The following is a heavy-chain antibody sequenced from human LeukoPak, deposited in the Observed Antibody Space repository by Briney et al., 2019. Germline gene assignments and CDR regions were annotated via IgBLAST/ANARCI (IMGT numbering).Heavy chain of an antibody. D-gene: IGHD2-21*01. CDR1: GFTLSTYA. V-gene: IGHV3-23*01. CDR3: ARAPVTSCRGAYCYPFDY. Sequence: GGSLRLSCAASGFTLSTYAMSWVRQTPGKGLEWVAATSSSDAGTNHADSVRGRFTISRDNSKNTLYLQMNSLRVEDAAVYYCARAPVTSCRGAYCYPFDYWGQGTLVTVSS. CDR2: TSSSDAGT. J-gene: IGHJ4*02.